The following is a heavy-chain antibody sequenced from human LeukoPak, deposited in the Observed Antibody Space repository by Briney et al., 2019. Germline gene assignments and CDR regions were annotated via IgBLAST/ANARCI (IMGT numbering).Heavy chain of an antibody. CDR1: GFTFSSYW. CDR2: INSDESST. Sequence: GGSLRLSCAASGFTFSSYWMHWVRQAPGKGLVWVSRINSDESSTSYADSVKGRFTISRDNAKNTLYLQMNSLRAEDTAVYYCARGYGSGSYHDAFDIWGQGTMVTVSS. CDR3: ARGYGSGSYHDAFDI. D-gene: IGHD3-10*01. J-gene: IGHJ3*02. V-gene: IGHV3-74*01.